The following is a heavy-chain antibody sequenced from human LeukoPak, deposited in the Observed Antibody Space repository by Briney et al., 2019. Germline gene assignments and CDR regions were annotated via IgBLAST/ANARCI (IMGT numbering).Heavy chain of an antibody. CDR2: IYSGGDT. V-gene: IGHV3-53*01. Sequence: PGGSLRLSCEASWFTVSTKYMNWVRQAPGKGLGWVSIIYSGGDTYYTDSVRGRFTISRDNSKNTLYLQMNSLRTEDTAVYYFARVGDHYHWYFDLWGRGTLVTVSS. J-gene: IGHJ2*01. D-gene: IGHD3-10*01. CDR1: WFTVSTKY. CDR3: ARVGDHYHWYFDL.